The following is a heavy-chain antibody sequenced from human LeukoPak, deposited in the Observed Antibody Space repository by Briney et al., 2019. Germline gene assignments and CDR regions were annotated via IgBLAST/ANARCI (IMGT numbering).Heavy chain of an antibody. CDR1: GFTFSSYA. CDR3: AKDRAIHLVPYYLVPDI. CDR2: ISGGGGST. D-gene: IGHD5-18*01. Sequence: GGSLRLSCAASGFTFSSYAMTWVRQAPGKGLEWVSAISGGGGSTYYAGSVKGRFTISRDNSKNTLYLQMNSLRAEDTALYYCAKDRAIHLVPYYLVPDIWGQGTMVTVSS. V-gene: IGHV3-23*01. J-gene: IGHJ3*02.